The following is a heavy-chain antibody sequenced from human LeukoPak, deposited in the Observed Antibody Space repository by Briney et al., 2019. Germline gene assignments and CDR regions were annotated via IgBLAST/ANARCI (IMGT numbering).Heavy chain of an antibody. J-gene: IGHJ4*02. CDR2: IKQDGSEK. Sequence: GGSLRLSCAASGFTFSSYSMNWVRQAPGKGLEWVANIKQDGSEKYYVDSVKGRFTISRDNAKNSLYLQMNSLRAEDTAVYYCARDQTPFVWGQGTLVTVSS. V-gene: IGHV3-7*01. CDR1: GFTFSSYS. CDR3: ARDQTPFV.